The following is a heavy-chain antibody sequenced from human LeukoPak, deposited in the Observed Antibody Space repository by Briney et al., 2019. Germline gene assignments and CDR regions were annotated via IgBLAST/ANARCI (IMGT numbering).Heavy chain of an antibody. CDR3: AKPLWFGELAVCFDY. J-gene: IGHJ4*02. Sequence: GGSLRLSCAASGFTFSSYAMSWVRQAPGRGLEWVSAISGSGGSTYYADSVKGRFTISRDNSKNTLYLQMNSLRAEDTAVYYCAKPLWFGELAVCFDYWGQGTLVTVSS. CDR2: ISGSGGST. V-gene: IGHV3-23*01. CDR1: GFTFSSYA. D-gene: IGHD3-10*01.